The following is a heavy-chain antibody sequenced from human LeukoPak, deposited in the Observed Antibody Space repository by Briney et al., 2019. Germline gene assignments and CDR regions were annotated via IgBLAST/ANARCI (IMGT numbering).Heavy chain of an antibody. CDR2: IWYDGSNK. D-gene: IGHD6-13*01. J-gene: IGHJ5*02. V-gene: IGHV3-33*01. CDR3: ARDGELAAADSPINSWFDP. CDR1: GFTFSSYG. Sequence: GGSLRLSCAASGFTFSSYGMHWVRQAPGKGLEWVAVIWYDGSNKYYADSVKGRFTISRDNSKNTPYLQMNSLRAEDTAVYYCARDGELAAADSPINSWFDPWGQGTLVTVSS.